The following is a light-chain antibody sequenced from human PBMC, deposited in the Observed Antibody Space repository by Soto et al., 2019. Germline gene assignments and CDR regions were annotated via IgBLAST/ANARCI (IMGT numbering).Light chain of an antibody. J-gene: IGLJ2*01. Sequence: QTVVTQEPSLTVSPGGTVTLPCASSAGAVTSGYYPNWFQQKPGQAPRPLIYSTTNRHSWTPARFSGSLLGDKAALTLSGVQPEDEADYFCLLYYGSGQLVFGGGTQLTVL. CDR2: STT. V-gene: IGLV7-43*01. CDR3: LLYYGSGQLV. CDR1: AGAVTSGYY.